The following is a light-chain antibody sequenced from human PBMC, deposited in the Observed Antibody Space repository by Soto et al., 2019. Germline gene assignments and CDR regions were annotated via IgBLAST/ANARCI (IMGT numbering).Light chain of an antibody. V-gene: IGLV1-44*01. Sequence: QSVLTQPPSASETPGQTVSISCSGSNSNIASNTVNWYQHLPGTAPKLLIYYNNQRPSGVPDRFSGSKSGTSASLAISGLQSEDESDHYCAAWDDTIKRYVFGTGMKVIVL. J-gene: IGLJ1*01. CDR2: YNN. CDR1: NSNIASNT. CDR3: AAWDDTIKRYV.